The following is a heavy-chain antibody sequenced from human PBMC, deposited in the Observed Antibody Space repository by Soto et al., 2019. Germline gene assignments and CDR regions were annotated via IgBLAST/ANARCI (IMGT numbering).Heavy chain of an antibody. Sequence: SETLSLTCAVYGGSFSGYYWSWIRQPPGKGLEWIGEINHSGSTNYNPSLKSRVTISVDTSKNQFSLKLSSVTAADTAVYYCARGPYYGSGSPLEFYYYYYYMDVWGKGTTVTVSS. D-gene: IGHD3-10*01. J-gene: IGHJ6*03. CDR2: INHSGST. CDR3: ARGPYYGSGSPLEFYYYYYYMDV. V-gene: IGHV4-34*01. CDR1: GGSFSGYY.